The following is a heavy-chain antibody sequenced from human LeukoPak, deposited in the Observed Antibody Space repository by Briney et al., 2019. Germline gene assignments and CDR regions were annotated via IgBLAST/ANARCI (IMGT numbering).Heavy chain of an antibody. D-gene: IGHD2-15*01. CDR1: GGSISSSSYY. Sequence: SETLSLTCTVSGGSISSSSYYWGWIRQPPGKGLEWIGSIYYSGSTYYNPSLKSRVTISVDTSKNQFSLKLSSVTAADTAVYYCARDSLGYCSGGSCYWFDPWGQGTLVTVSS. J-gene: IGHJ5*02. CDR3: ARDSLGYCSGGSCYWFDP. CDR2: IYYSGST. V-gene: IGHV4-39*07.